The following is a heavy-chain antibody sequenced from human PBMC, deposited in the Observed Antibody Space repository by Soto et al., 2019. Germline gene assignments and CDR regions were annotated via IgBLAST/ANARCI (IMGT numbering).Heavy chain of an antibody. CDR3: ARGFPEPWIQLWSGNWFDP. CDR2: ISTYNGNT. CDR1: GYTFTSYG. V-gene: IGHV1-18*01. D-gene: IGHD5-18*01. J-gene: IGHJ5*02. Sequence: QVQLVQSGAEVKKPGASVKVSCKASGYTFTSYGISWVRQAPGQGLEWMGWISTYNGNTNYAQKLQGRVTMTTDTSTSTAYMELRSLRSDDTGVYYCARGFPEPWIQLWSGNWFDPWGQGTLVTVSS.